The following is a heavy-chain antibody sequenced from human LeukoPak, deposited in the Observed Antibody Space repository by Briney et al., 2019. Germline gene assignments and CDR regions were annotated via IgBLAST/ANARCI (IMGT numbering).Heavy chain of an antibody. D-gene: IGHD2-8*01. V-gene: IGHV3-23*01. J-gene: IGHJ6*03. CDR1: GFTFSSYG. Sequence: GGSLRLSCAASGFTFSSYGMSWVRQAPGKGLEWVLAISGSGGSTYYADSVKGRFTISRDNSKNTLYLQMNSLRAEDTAVYYCAKDMPANGYYYYMDVWGKGTTVTISS. CDR3: AKDMPANGYYYYMDV. CDR2: ISGSGGST.